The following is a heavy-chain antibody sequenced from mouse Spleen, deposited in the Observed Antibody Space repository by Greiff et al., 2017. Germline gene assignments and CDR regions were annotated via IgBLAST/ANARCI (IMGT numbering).Heavy chain of an antibody. D-gene: IGHD2-1*01. CDR1: GFTFSDYY. CDR2: INYDGSST. J-gene: IGHJ2*01. CDR3: ARDGNYAYFDY. V-gene: IGHV5-16*01. Sequence: EVKVVESEGGLVQPGSSMKLSCTASGFTFSDYYMAWVRQVPEKGLEWVANINYDGSSTYYLDSLKSRFIISRDNAKNILYLQMSSLKSEDTATYYCARDGNYAYFDYWGQGTTLTVSS.